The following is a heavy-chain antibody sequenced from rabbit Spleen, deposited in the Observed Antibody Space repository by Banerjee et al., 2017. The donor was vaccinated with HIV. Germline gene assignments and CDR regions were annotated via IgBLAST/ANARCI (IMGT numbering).Heavy chain of an antibody. CDR2: IDTGSP. Sequence: QEQLEESGGGLVQPGASLTLTCKASGIDFSNYNFMCWVRQAPGKGLEWIACIDTGSPVYATWAKGRFTISRTSSTTVTLQMTGLTAADTATYFCARDLASVVGWNFNLWGPGTLVTVS. V-gene: IGHV1S45*01. CDR1: GIDFSNYNF. J-gene: IGHJ4*01. D-gene: IGHD3-1*01. CDR3: ARDLASVVGWNFNL.